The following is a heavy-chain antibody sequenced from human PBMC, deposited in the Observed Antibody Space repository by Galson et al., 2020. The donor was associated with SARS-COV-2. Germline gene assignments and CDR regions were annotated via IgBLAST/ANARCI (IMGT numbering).Heavy chain of an antibody. D-gene: IGHD2-15*01. CDR1: GFTFNNYP. J-gene: IGHJ4*02. CDR2: ISYDETIK. CDR3: ARDSEAALDY. V-gene: IGHV3-30-3*01. Sequence: GGSLRLSCAASGFTFNNYPMHWVRQAPGRGLEWVAVISYDETIKYYADSVRGRFTISRDNSKNTLYLQVNSLTAEDTAVYYCARDSEAALDYWGQGTLVTVSS.